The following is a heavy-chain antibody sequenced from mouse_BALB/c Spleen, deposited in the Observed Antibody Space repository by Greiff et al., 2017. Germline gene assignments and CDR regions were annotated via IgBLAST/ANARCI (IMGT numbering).Heavy chain of an antibody. V-gene: IGHV1-87*01. Sequence: QVQLQQSGPQLVRPGASVKISCKASGYSFTSYWMQWVKQRPGQGLEWIGAIYPGDGDTRYTQKFKGKATLTADKSSSTAYMQLSSLASEDSAVYYCAREMDGYYFFDYWGQGTTLTVSS. CDR3: AREMDGYYFFDY. J-gene: IGHJ2*01. D-gene: IGHD2-3*01. CDR1: GYSFTSYW. CDR2: IYPGDGDT.